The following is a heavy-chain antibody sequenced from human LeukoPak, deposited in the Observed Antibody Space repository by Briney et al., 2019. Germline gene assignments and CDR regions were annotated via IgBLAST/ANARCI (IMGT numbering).Heavy chain of an antibody. CDR3: ARDSGSGTYY. V-gene: IGHV4-59*01. Sequence: SETLSLTCTVSGGSISSYYWSWIRQPPGKGLEWIGHIYYTGSTDYNPSLKSRVTISIDTSKNQFSLQLSSVTAADTAVYYCARDSGSGTYYWGQGTLVTVSS. CDR1: GGSISSYY. D-gene: IGHD6-19*01. CDR2: IYYTGST. J-gene: IGHJ4*02.